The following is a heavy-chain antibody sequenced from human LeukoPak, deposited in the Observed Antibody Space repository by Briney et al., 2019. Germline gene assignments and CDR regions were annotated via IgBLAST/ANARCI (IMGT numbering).Heavy chain of an antibody. CDR1: GYTFTTYD. CDR2: MNPNSGDT. Sequence: ASVKVSCKASGYTFTTYDITWVRQATGQGLEWMGWMNPNSGDTAYAQKFQGRVTMTRNTSISTAYMELTSLRSEDTAVYYCARDKQWLTPFAPWGQGTLVTVSS. D-gene: IGHD6-19*01. V-gene: IGHV1-8*01. CDR3: ARDKQWLTPFAP. J-gene: IGHJ5*02.